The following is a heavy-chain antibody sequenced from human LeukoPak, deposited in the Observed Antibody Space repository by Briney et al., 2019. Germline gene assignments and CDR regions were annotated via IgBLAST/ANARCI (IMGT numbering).Heavy chain of an antibody. V-gene: IGHV3-7*03. CDR1: GFTFSSYW. CDR3: ARSTSPVLRYFDWLAPFDY. J-gene: IGHJ4*02. Sequence: GGSLRLSCAASGFTFSSYWMSWVRQAPGKGREWVANIKQDGSEKYYVDSVKGRFTISRDNAKNSLYLQMNSLRAEDTAVYYCARSTSPVLRYFDWLAPFDYWGQGTLVTVSS. CDR2: IKQDGSEK. D-gene: IGHD3-9*01.